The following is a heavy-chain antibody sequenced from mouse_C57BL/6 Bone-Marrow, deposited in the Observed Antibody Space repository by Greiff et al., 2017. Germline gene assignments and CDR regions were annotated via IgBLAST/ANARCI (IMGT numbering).Heavy chain of an antibody. J-gene: IGHJ2*01. Sequence: QVQLQQPGAELVKPGASVKMSCKASGYTFTSYWITWVKQRPGQGLEWIGDIYPGSGSTNYNEKFKSKATLTVDTSSSTAYMRLSSLTSEDSAVYYCAREGNRYVGYFDDWGEGTTLTVSS. CDR1: GYTFTSYW. CDR2: IYPGSGST. CDR3: AREGNRYVGYFDD. V-gene: IGHV1-55*01. D-gene: IGHD2-1*01.